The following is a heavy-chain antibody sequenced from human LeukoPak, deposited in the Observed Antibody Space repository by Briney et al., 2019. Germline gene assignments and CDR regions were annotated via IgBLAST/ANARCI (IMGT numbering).Heavy chain of an antibody. CDR3: ARDGTVAGEFDY. V-gene: IGHV1-18*01. CDR1: GYTFTSYA. Sequence: ASVKVSCKASGYTFTSYAISWVRQAPGQGLEWTGWISAYNGNTNYAQKLQGRVTMTTDTSTSTAYMELRSLTSDDTAVYYCARDGTVAGEFDYWGQGTLVTVSS. J-gene: IGHJ4*02. D-gene: IGHD6-19*01. CDR2: ISAYNGNT.